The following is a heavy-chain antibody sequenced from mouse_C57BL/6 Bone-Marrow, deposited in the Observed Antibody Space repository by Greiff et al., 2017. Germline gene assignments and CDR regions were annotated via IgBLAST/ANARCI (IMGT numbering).Heavy chain of an antibody. Sequence: QVQLQQPGAELVKPGASVKMSCKASGYTFTSYWITWVKQRPGQGLEWIGDIYPGSGSTNYNEKFKSKAPLTVDTSSSTAYMQLSSRTSEDSAVYYCARENYYGSSYDYWGQGTTLTVSS. J-gene: IGHJ2*01. CDR1: GYTFTSYW. D-gene: IGHD1-1*01. CDR3: ARENYYGSSYDY. CDR2: IYPGSGST. V-gene: IGHV1-55*01.